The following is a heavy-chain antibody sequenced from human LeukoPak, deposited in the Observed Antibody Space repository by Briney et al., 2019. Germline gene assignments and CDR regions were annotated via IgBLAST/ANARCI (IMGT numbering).Heavy chain of an antibody. CDR2: IYWDDDK. Sequence: SGPTLVNPTQTLTLTCTFSGFSLNTRGVGVGWIRHPPVKARERRTLIYWDDDKRFSPSLKTRLTITKDTSQNQVALTMTNMDPVDTATYYCAHSRRWLHNPLMGDFDYWGQGTLVTVSS. CDR1: GFSLNTRGVG. J-gene: IGHJ4*02. V-gene: IGHV2-5*02. CDR3: AHSRRWLHNPLMGDFDY. D-gene: IGHD5-24*01.